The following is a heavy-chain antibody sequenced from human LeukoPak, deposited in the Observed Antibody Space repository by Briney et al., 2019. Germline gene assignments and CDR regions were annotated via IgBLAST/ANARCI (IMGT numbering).Heavy chain of an antibody. CDR3: ARAARTTFDY. J-gene: IGHJ4*02. CDR2: IYYSGST. V-gene: IGHV4-61*05. Sequence: SETLSLTCTVSGGSISGSSYYWGWIRQPPGKGLEWIGYIYYSGSTNYNPSLKSRVTISVDTSKNQFSLKLSSVTAADTAVYYCARAARTTFDYWGQGTLVTVSS. D-gene: IGHD2/OR15-2a*01. CDR1: GGSISGSSYY.